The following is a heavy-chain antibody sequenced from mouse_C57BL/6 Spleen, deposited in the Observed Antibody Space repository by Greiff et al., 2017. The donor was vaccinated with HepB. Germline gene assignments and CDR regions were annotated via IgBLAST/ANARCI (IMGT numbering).Heavy chain of an antibody. D-gene: IGHD1-1*01. CDR2: IYPGGGYT. CDR3: ARGDYYGSSLYYFDY. CDR1: GYTFTNYW. J-gene: IGHJ2*01. Sequence: VMLVESGAELVRPGTSVKMSCKASGYTFTNYWIGWAKQRPGHGLEWIGDIYPGGGYTNYNEKFKGKATLTADKSSSTAYMQFSSLTSEDSAIYYCARGDYYGSSLYYFDYWGQGTTLTVSS. V-gene: IGHV1-63*01.